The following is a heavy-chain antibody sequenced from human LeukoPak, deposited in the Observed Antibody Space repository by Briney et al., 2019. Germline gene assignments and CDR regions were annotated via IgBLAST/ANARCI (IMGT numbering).Heavy chain of an antibody. V-gene: IGHV3-66*01. CDR3: ARANCGGDCFPYYFDY. CDR1: EFTVSSNY. CDR2: IYSGGST. J-gene: IGHJ4*02. D-gene: IGHD2-21*02. Sequence: PGGSLRLSCAASEFTVSSNYMSLVRQAPGKVLEWVSVIYSGGSTYYADSVKGRFTISRDNSKNTLYLQMNSLRAEDTAVYYCARANCGGDCFPYYFDYWGQGTLVTVSS.